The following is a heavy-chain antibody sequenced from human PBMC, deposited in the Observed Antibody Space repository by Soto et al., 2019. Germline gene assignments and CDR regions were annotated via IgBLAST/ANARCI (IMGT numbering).Heavy chain of an antibody. D-gene: IGHD1-26*01. Sequence: SETLSLTCTVSGGSISSSSYYWGWIRQPPGKGLEWIGSIYYSGSTYYNPSLKSRATISVDTSKNQFSLKVSSVTAADTAVYYSARHLPHSSSRKNYSGSYYVDVRAYYYYYGMDVWVQGTTVTVSS. J-gene: IGHJ6*02. CDR3: ARHLPHSSSRKNYSGSYYVDVRAYYYYYGMDV. CDR2: IYYSGST. V-gene: IGHV4-39*01. CDR1: GGSISSSSYY.